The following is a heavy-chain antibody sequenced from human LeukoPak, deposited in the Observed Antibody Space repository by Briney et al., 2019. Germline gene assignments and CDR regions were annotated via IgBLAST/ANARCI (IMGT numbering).Heavy chain of an antibody. D-gene: IGHD6-19*01. CDR1: GFTFSSYA. Sequence: GRSLRLSCAASGFTFSSYAMHWVRQAPGKGLEWVAVISYDGSNKYYADSVKGRFTISRDNSKNTLYLQMNSLRAEDTAVYYCARDPSYSSGRYSVIGKNWFDPWGQGTLVTVSS. CDR3: ARDPSYSSGRYSVIGKNWFDP. V-gene: IGHV3-30*04. J-gene: IGHJ5*02. CDR2: ISYDGSNK.